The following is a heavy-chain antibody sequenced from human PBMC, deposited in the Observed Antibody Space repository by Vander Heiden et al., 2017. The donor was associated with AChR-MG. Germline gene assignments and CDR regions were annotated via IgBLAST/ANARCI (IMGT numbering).Heavy chain of an antibody. CDR2: INPNSGGT. CDR3: ARVKWITGTGLMGMDV. CDR1: GYTFTGYY. J-gene: IGHJ6*02. Sequence: QVQLVQSGAEVKKPGASVKVSCKASGYTFTGYYMHWVRQAPGQGLEWMGWINPNSGGTNYAQKLQGRVTMTRDTSISTAYMELSRLRSDDTAVYYCARVKWITGTGLMGMDVWGQGTTVTVSS. D-gene: IGHD1-20*01. V-gene: IGHV1-2*02.